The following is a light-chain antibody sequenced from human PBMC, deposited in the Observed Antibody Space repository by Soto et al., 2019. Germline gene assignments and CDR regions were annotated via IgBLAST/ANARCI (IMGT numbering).Light chain of an antibody. CDR3: QQYENYWT. V-gene: IGKV1-5*01. CDR2: DVS. CDR1: QSIGDS. J-gene: IGKJ1*01. Sequence: DIQMTQSPSTRSASVGDRVTMTCRASQSIGDSLAWYQQKPGKAPYLLISDVSSLERGVPSRFSGSGSGTEFTLTINSLQPEDFAFYYCQQYENYWTFGQGTKVDIK.